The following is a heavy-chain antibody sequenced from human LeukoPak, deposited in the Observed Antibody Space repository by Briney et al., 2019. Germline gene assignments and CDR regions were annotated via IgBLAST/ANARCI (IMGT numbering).Heavy chain of an antibody. Sequence: KPGGSLRLSCEASRFTFNNAWMSWVRQAPGKGLEWVGRIKNKGDGGTADYAAPVKGRFIISRDDSKNTLYLQMNSLKTEDTAMYYCATALVRGFNAFDIWGQGTMVTVSS. D-gene: IGHD3-10*01. J-gene: IGHJ3*02. CDR1: RFTFNNAW. CDR2: IKNKGDGGTA. CDR3: ATALVRGFNAFDI. V-gene: IGHV3-15*01.